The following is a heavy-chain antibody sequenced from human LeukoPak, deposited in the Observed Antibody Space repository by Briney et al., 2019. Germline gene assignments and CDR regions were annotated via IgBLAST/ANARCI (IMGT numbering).Heavy chain of an antibody. CDR2: IKQDGSEK. D-gene: IGHD3-3*01. J-gene: IGHJ6*02. CDR1: GFTFSSYW. Sequence: GGSLRLSCAASGFTFSSYWMSWVRQAPGKGLEWVANIKQDGSEKYYVDSVKGRFTISRDNAKNSLYLQMNSLRAEDTAEYYCARDVSYDFLHFIIYYYYGMDVWGQGTTVTVSS. V-gene: IGHV3-7*01. CDR3: ARDVSYDFLHFIIYYYYGMDV.